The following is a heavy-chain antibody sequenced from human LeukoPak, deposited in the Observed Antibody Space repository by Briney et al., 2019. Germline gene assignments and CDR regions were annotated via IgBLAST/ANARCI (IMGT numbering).Heavy chain of an antibody. D-gene: IGHD2-21*01. J-gene: IGHJ5*02. Sequence: SETLSLTCGVFGVSINDYYWSWIRQSPGKGLEWIGEISHTEGTRYNPSLESRVTMSVGTSENQLSLKLIFVTAADTAVYYCARIRCGHSGSVCYNPWGPGTLVTVSS. CDR2: ISHTEGT. CDR3: ARIRCGHSGSVCYNP. CDR1: GVSINDYY. V-gene: IGHV4-34*01.